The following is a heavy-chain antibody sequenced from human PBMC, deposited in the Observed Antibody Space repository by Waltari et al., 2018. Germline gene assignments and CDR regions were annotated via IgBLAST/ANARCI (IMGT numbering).Heavy chain of an antibody. J-gene: IGHJ4*02. CDR1: GFSFMGFA. D-gene: IGHD3-16*02. V-gene: IGHV3-23*01. CDR2: ISGSGGSP. Sequence: EVQLLESAGGLVQPGEALRLSCAACGFSFMGFAMTWVWRAPGGGRECVSLISGSGGSPFSASAVKGRFTMVRDNSRDTVYLQMNSLRVDDSAVYYCAKGSRGYTNYFFDSWGQGTLVSVSS. CDR3: AKGSRGYTNYFFDS.